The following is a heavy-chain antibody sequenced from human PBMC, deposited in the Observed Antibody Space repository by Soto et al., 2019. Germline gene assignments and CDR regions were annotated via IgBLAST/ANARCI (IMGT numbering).Heavy chain of an antibody. CDR2: MSSSGDS. CDR3: ARSSLTFFGGVVPAFDF. D-gene: IGHD3-3*01. J-gene: IGHJ4*02. V-gene: IGHV4-4*09. Sequence: QVQLQESGPGLVKPSETLSLTCDVSGASVSHYFWSWIRQPPGKGLEWLGYMSSSGDSISNPALKSRITISLDMSRNPVSLNLSSLTVADTAVYYCARSSLTFFGGVVPAFDFWGPGTLVTVSS. CDR1: GASVSHYF.